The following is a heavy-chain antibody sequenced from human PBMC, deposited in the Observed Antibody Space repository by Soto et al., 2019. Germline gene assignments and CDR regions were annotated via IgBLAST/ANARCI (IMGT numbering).Heavy chain of an antibody. CDR2: IFSNDEK. V-gene: IGHV2-26*01. CDR1: GFSLSNARMG. CDR3: ARIKYSSSSSDY. D-gene: IGHD6-6*01. Sequence: SGPTLVNTPETLTLTCTVSGFSLSNARMGVSWIRQPPGKALEWLAHIFSNDEKSYSTSLKSRLTISKDTSKSQVVLTMTNMDPVDTATYYCARIKYSSSSSDYWGQGTLVTSPQ. J-gene: IGHJ4*02.